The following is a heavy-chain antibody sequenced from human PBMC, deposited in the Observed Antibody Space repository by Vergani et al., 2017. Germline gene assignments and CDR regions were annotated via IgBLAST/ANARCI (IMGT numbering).Heavy chain of an antibody. CDR3: AREYYSSWYDRDYYYYYGMDV. Sequence: QVQLVQSGAEVKKPGASVKVSCKASGYTFTGYYMHWVRQAPGQGLEWMGWNNPNSGGTNYAQKFQGRVTMTRDMAISTAYMELSRLRSDYTAVYYCAREYYSSWYDRDYYYYYGMDVWGQGTTVTVSS. D-gene: IGHD6-13*01. CDR1: GYTFTGYY. V-gene: IGHV1-2*02. CDR2: NNPNSGGT. J-gene: IGHJ6*02.